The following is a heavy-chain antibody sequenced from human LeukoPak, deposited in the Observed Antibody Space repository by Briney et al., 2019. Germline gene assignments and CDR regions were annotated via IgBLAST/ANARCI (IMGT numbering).Heavy chain of an antibody. V-gene: IGHV3-30*19. Sequence: GGSLRLSCAASGFTFSSYGMHWVRQAPGKGLEWVAVISYDGSNKYYADSVKGRFTISRDNSKNTLYLQMNSLRAEDTAVYYCACDPPEPIVVVPAAISSWFDPWGQGTLVTVSS. CDR1: GFTFSSYG. J-gene: IGHJ5*02. CDR2: ISYDGSNK. D-gene: IGHD2-2*01. CDR3: ACDPPEPIVVVPAAISSWFDP.